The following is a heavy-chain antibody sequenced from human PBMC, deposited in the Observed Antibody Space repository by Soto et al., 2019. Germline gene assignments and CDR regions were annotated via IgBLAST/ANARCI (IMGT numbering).Heavy chain of an antibody. CDR3: ARVGGQLGNYNWFDP. V-gene: IGHV4-59*01. CDR2: IYYSGST. Sequence: SETLSLTCTVSGGSISSYYWSWIRQPPGKGLEWIGYIYYSGSTNYNPSLKSRVTISVDTSKNQFSLKLSSVTAADTAVYYCARVGGQLGNYNWFDPWGQGTLVTVSS. J-gene: IGHJ5*02. CDR1: GGSISSYY. D-gene: IGHD6-6*01.